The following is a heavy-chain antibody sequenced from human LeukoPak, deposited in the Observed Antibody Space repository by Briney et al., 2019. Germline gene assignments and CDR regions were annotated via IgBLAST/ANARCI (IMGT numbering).Heavy chain of an antibody. V-gene: IGHV3-21*01. CDR1: GFTFSSHS. J-gene: IGHJ5*01. CDR2: ISSSSSYI. D-gene: IGHD3-10*01. Sequence: PGGSLRLSCAASGFTFSSHSMNWVRQAPGKGLEWVSSISSSSSYIYYADSVKGRFTISRDNAKNSLYLQMNSLRADDTAVYYCARDRVVSGRFGEVASWGQGTLVTVSS. CDR3: ARDRVVSGRFGEVAS.